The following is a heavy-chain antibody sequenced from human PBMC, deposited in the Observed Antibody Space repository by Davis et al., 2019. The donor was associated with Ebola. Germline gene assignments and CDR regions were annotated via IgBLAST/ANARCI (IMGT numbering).Heavy chain of an antibody. V-gene: IGHV1-46*01. J-gene: IGHJ6*02. CDR3: AAVPDTAMAFVVGMDV. CDR2: INPSGGST. D-gene: IGHD5-18*01. CDR1: GYTFTSYY. Sequence: ASVKVSCKASGYTFTSYYMHWVRQAPGQGLEWMGIINPSGGSTSYAQKFQGRVTITRDMSTSTAYMELSSLRSEDTAVYYCAAVPDTAMAFVVGMDVWGQGTTVTVSS.